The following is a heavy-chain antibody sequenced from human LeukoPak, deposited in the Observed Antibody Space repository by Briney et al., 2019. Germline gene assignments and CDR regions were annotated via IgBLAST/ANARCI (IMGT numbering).Heavy chain of an antibody. Sequence: ASVKVSFKASGYTFIGYYIQWGRQAPGQGPEGVGWINPDSGITNYAQKFQGRVTMTRDTSINTAYMEVSRLRSDDTAVYYCARDPSGDSSGYPFDHWGQGTLVTVSS. J-gene: IGHJ4*02. D-gene: IGHD3-22*01. CDR1: GYTFIGYY. CDR2: INPDSGIT. CDR3: ARDPSGDSSGYPFDH. V-gene: IGHV1-2*02.